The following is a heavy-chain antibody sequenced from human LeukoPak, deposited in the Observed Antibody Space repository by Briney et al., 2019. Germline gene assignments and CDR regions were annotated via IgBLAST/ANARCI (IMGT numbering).Heavy chain of an antibody. CDR3: ARDRGYSVDY. V-gene: IGHV3-74*01. CDR2: INIDGSST. CDR1: GFTFSSYW. J-gene: IGHJ4*02. D-gene: IGHD5-12*01. Sequence: PAGSLRLSCAASGFTFSSYWMHWVRQAPGKGLVWVSRINIDGSSTNYAGSVKGRLTISRDNAKNTLYLQMNSLRAEDTAVYYCARDRGYSVDYWGQGTLVTVSS.